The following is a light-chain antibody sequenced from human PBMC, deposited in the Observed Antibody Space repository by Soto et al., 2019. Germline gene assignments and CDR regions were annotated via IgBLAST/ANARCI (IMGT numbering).Light chain of an antibody. CDR2: EAS. J-gene: IGKJ4*01. CDR1: QSIDNY. CDR3: QQSSDWLS. Sequence: EIVLTQSPAILSLSPGERATLSCRASQSIDNYLAWYQQKPGQPPRLLIYEASKRATGIPSRFSGGGSGTYFPPTISILEPEDFAFYYCQQSSDWLSFGGGTKVEIK. V-gene: IGKV3-11*01.